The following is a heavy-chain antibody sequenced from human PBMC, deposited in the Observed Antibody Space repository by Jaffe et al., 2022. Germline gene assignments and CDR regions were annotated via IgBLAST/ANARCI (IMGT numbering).Heavy chain of an antibody. CDR2: IYHSGST. V-gene: IGHV4-38-2*01. Sequence: QVQLQESGPGLVKPSETLSLTCAVSGYSISSGYYWGWIRQPPGKGLEWIGSIYHSGSTYYNPSLKSRVTISVDTSKNQFSLKLSSVTAADTAVYYCARHAWGKQVGDWGQGTLVTVSS. D-gene: IGHD3-16*01. J-gene: IGHJ4*02. CDR1: GYSISSGYY. CDR3: ARHAWGKQVGD.